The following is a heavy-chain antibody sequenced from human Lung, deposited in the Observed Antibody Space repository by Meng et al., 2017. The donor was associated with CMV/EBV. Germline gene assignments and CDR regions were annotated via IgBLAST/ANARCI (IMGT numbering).Heavy chain of an antibody. Sequence: SCAASGFTFSSYGMHWVRQAPGKGLEWVAFLLYDGSKKYYADSVKGRFTISRDNSKNTLYLQMNSLRAEDTAVYYCAKISDFWSGSDVWGQGPTVTVSS. V-gene: IGHV3-30*02. D-gene: IGHD3-3*01. CDR2: LLYDGSKK. CDR1: GFTFSSYG. CDR3: AKISDFWSGSDV. J-gene: IGHJ6*02.